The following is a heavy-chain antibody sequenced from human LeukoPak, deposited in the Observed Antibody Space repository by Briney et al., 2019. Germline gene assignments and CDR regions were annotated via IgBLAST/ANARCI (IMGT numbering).Heavy chain of an antibody. Sequence: SETLSLTCAVYGGSFSGYYWSWIRQPPGKGLEWIGEINHSGSTNSNPSLKSRVTISVDTSKNQFSLKLSSVTAADTAVYYCARLDQIYDSSGYHNAFDIWGQGTMVTVSS. D-gene: IGHD3-22*01. J-gene: IGHJ3*02. V-gene: IGHV4-34*01. CDR3: ARLDQIYDSSGYHNAFDI. CDR2: INHSGST. CDR1: GGSFSGYY.